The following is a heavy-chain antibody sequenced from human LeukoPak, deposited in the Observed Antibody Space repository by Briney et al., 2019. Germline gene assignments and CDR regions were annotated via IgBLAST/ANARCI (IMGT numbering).Heavy chain of an antibody. Sequence: SETLSLTCTVSGGSISTYYWSWIRRPPGKGLEWIGYIFYSGSTNYNPSLKSRVTISVDTSKNQFSLKLSSVTAADTAVYYCARGNSYYDTSGYFPWESFQHWGQGTLVTVSS. CDR2: IFYSGST. J-gene: IGHJ1*01. D-gene: IGHD3-22*01. V-gene: IGHV4-59*01. CDR3: ARGNSYYDTSGYFPWESFQH. CDR1: GGSISTYY.